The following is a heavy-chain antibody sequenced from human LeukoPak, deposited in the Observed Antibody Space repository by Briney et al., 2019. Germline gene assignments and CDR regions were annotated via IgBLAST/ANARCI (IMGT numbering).Heavy chain of an antibody. CDR3: AKGYGYSYGLGFDY. CDR1: GFTFSSYA. Sequence: QPGGSLRLSCAASGFTFSSYAMSWVRRAPGKGLEWVSAISGSGGSTYYADSVKGRFTISRDNSKNTLYLQMNSLRAEDTAVYYCAKGYGYSYGLGFDYWGQGTLVTVSS. J-gene: IGHJ4*02. V-gene: IGHV3-23*01. D-gene: IGHD5-18*01. CDR2: ISGSGGST.